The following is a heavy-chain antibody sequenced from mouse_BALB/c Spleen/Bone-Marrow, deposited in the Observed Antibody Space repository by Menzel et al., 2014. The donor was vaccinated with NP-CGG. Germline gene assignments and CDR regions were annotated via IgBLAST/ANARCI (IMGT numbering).Heavy chain of an antibody. CDR3: VRKGSFGNYAMYY. Sequence: VQLQQSGPGLVQPSQSLSITCTVSGFSLNSYGVHWVRQSPVKGLEWLGVIWSGGSTDYNAAFISRLSISKDNSKSQVFFKINSLQPNDTAIYDCVRKGSFGNYAMYYWGQGTSVTVSS. D-gene: IGHD1-1*02. CDR2: IWSGGST. CDR1: GFSLNSYG. V-gene: IGHV2-2*02. J-gene: IGHJ4*01.